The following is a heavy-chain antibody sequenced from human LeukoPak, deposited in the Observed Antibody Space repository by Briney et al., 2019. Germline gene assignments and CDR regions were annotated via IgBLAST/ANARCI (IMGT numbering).Heavy chain of an antibody. J-gene: IGHJ6*02. Sequence: ASVKVSCKASGYTFTSYDINWVRQATGQGLEWMGWMSPNSGNTGYAQKFQGRVTMTRNTSISTAYMELSSLRSEDTAVYYCARAVAGVYGMDVWGQGTTVTVSS. CDR2: MSPNSGNT. V-gene: IGHV1-8*01. D-gene: IGHD6-19*01. CDR1: GYTFTSYD. CDR3: ARAVAGVYGMDV.